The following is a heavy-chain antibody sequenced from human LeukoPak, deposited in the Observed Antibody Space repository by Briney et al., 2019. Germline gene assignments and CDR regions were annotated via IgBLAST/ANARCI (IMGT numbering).Heavy chain of an antibody. V-gene: IGHV4-30-4*01. CDR2: IYYSGST. CDR1: GGSVSSGDYY. D-gene: IGHD2-2*01. CDR3: ARGIVVVPAARGVGAFDI. Sequence: PSQTLSLTCTVSGGSVSSGDYYWSWIRQPPGKGLEWIGYIYYSGSTYYNPSLKSRVTISVDTSKNQFSLKLSSVTAADTAVYYCARGIVVVPAARGVGAFDIWGQGTMVTVSS. J-gene: IGHJ3*02.